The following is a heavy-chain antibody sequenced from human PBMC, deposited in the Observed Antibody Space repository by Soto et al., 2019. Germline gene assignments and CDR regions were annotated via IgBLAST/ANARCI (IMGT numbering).Heavy chain of an antibody. Sequence: SVKVSCKASGFAFTSSAVQWVRQARGQRLEWIGWIVVGSGNTNYAQKFQERVTITRDMSTGTAYMELSSLRSEDTAVYYCAADPSYYYYYGMDVWGQGTTVTVSS. CDR2: IVVGSGNT. V-gene: IGHV1-58*01. CDR3: AADPSYYYYYGMDV. CDR1: GFAFTSSA. J-gene: IGHJ6*02.